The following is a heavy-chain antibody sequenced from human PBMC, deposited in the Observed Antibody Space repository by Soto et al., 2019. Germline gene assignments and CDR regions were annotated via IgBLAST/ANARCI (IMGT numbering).Heavy chain of an antibody. CDR2: IYWDDDK. D-gene: IGHD6-13*01. V-gene: IGHV2-5*02. CDR3: AHSGPEQPLAYNWFDP. J-gene: IGHJ5*02. Sequence: QITLKESGPTLVKPTQTLTLTCTFSGFSLSTSGVGVGWIRQPPGKALEWLALIYWDDDKRYSPSLKSRLTIPKDTSKNQVVLTMTNMDPVDTATYYCAHSGPEQPLAYNWFDPWGQGTLVTVSS. CDR1: GFSLSTSGVG.